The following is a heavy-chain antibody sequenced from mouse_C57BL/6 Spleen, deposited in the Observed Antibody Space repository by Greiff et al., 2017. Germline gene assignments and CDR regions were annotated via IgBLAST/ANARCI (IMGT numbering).Heavy chain of an antibody. J-gene: IGHJ2*01. CDR1: GYAFSSYW. CDR2: IYPGDGDT. CDR3: ARSTGSSGYGY. Sequence: LVESGAELVKPGASVKISCKASGYAFSSYWMNWVKQRPGKGLEWIGQIYPGDGDTNYNGKFKGKATLTADKSSSTAYMQLSSLTSEDSAVYFCARSTGSSGYGYWGQGTTLTVSS. D-gene: IGHD3-2*02. V-gene: IGHV1-80*01.